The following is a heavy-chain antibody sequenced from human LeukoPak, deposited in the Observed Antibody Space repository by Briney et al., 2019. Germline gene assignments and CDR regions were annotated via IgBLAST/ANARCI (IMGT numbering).Heavy chain of an antibody. CDR2: ISYDGSNK. Sequence: GRSLRLSCAASGFTYSSYGMHWVRQAPGKGLEWVAVISYDGSNKYYADSVKGRFTISRDNSKNTLYLQMNSLRAEDTAVYYCASRDPCSGGSCYGLGYWGQGTLVTVSS. V-gene: IGHV3-30*03. D-gene: IGHD2-15*01. J-gene: IGHJ4*02. CDR3: ASRDPCSGGSCYGLGY. CDR1: GFTYSSYG.